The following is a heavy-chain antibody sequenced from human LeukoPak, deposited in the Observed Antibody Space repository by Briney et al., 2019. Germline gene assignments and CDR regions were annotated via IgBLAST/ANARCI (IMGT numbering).Heavy chain of an antibody. CDR1: GYTFTSYY. CDR3: ARDFSPIVVVPAARDYFDY. Sequence: ASVKVSCKASGYTFTSYYMHWVRQAPGQGLEWTGIINPSGGSTSYAQKFQGRVTMTRDMSTSTVYMELSSLRSEDTAVYYCARDFSPIVVVPAARDYFDYWGQGTLVAVSS. V-gene: IGHV1-46*01. D-gene: IGHD2-2*01. J-gene: IGHJ4*02. CDR2: INPSGGST.